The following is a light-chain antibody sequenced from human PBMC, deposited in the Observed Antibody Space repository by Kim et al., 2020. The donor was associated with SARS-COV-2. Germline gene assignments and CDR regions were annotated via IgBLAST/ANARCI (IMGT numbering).Light chain of an antibody. Sequence: DIQMTQSPSTLSASVGDTVTITCRASQSITSWLAWYQQKPGKAPNLLIYKTSTLESGVPSRFSGSGSGTEFTLTISSLQPDDFATYYGQQYNSYSGTFGQGTKVDI. J-gene: IGKJ1*01. CDR1: QSITSW. V-gene: IGKV1-5*03. CDR3: QQYNSYSGT. CDR2: KTS.